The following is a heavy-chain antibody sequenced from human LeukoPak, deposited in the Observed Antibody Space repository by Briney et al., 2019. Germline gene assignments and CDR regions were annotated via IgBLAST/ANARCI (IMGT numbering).Heavy chain of an antibody. J-gene: IGHJ2*01. D-gene: IGHD2-15*01. CDR1: GFTFNTFN. CDR2: IGVTGDT. CDR3: TREFCGSRAACAGGFYYDV. V-gene: IGHV3-13*01. Sequence: PGGSLRLSCAASGFTFNTFNMSWVRQAPGKGLEWVSAIGVTGDTYYADSVKGRFTISRENAANSLYLQMHSLRAGDTALYYCTREFCGSRAACAGGFYYDVWGRGTLVTVSS.